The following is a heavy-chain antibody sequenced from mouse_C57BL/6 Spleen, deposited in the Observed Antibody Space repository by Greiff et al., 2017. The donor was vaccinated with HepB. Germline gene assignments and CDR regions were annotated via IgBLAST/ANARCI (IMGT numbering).Heavy chain of an antibody. CDR3: AHGKGGYAMDY. CDR1: GYAFSSSW. CDR2: IYPGDGDT. Sequence: QLQQSGPELVKPGASVKISCKASGYAFSSSWMNWVKQRPGKGLEWIGRIYPGDGDTNYNGKFKGKATLTADKSSSTAYMQLSSLTSEDSAVYFCAHGKGGYAMDYWGQGTSVTVSS. J-gene: IGHJ4*01. V-gene: IGHV1-82*01.